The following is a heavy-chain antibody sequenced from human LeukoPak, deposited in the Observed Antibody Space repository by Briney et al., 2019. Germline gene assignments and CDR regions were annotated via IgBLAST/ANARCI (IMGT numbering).Heavy chain of an antibody. CDR3: AKNGDRGAYCTGGTCYPYFYYYMDV. Sequence: GGSLRLSCAVSGFPFSTFWMSWVRQAPGKGLEWVSSISSTGGTTYYADSVKGRFTISRDNSKNTLYLQMNSLRAEDTAIYYCAKNGDRGAYCTGGTCYPYFYYYMDVWGKGTTVTI. J-gene: IGHJ6*03. CDR2: ISSTGGTT. D-gene: IGHD2-15*01. V-gene: IGHV3-23*01. CDR1: GFPFSTFW.